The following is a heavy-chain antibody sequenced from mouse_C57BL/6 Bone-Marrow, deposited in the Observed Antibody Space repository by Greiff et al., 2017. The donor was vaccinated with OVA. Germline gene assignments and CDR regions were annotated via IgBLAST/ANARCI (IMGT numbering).Heavy chain of an antibody. CDR1: GYTFTSYW. Sequence: QVQLQQPGAELVKPGASVKVSCKASGYTFTSYWMHWVKQRPGQGLEWIGRIHPSDSDTNYNQKFKGKSTLTVDKSSSTAYMQLSSLTSEDSAVYCCARNYYGSSFWYFDVWGTGTTVTVSS. J-gene: IGHJ1*03. V-gene: IGHV1-74*01. CDR3: ARNYYGSSFWYFDV. D-gene: IGHD1-1*01. CDR2: IHPSDSDT.